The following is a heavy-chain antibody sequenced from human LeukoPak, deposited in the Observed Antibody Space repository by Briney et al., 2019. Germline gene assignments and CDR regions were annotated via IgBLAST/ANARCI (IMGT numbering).Heavy chain of an antibody. CDR1: GYTFTSYG. CDR2: ISAYNGNT. V-gene: IGHV1-18*01. Sequence: ASVKVSCKASGYTFTSYGISWVRQAPGQGLEWMGWISAYNGNTNYAQKLQGRVTITTDTSTSTAYMELRSLRSDDTAVYYCARAGITMIEDAFDIWGQGTMVTVSS. CDR3: ARAGITMIEDAFDI. J-gene: IGHJ3*02. D-gene: IGHD3-22*01.